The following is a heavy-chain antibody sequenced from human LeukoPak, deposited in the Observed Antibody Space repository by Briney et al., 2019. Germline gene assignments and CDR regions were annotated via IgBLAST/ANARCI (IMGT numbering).Heavy chain of an antibody. Sequence: ASVKVSCKTSGHTFTGYYIHWVRQAPGQGLEWMGWINPNSGGTNYAQKFQGRVTMTRDTSISTAYMDLGSLGSDDTAVYYCARDGEYGTGSYYRGCFDYWGQGILVTVSS. D-gene: IGHD3-10*01. J-gene: IGHJ4*02. CDR2: INPNSGGT. V-gene: IGHV1-2*02. CDR3: ARDGEYGTGSYYRGCFDY. CDR1: GHTFTGYY.